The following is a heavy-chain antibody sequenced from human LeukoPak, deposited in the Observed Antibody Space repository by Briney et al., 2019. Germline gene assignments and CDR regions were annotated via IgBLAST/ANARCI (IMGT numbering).Heavy chain of an antibody. CDR2: INPNSGGT. V-gene: IGHV1-2*02. CDR3: ARDPHSSSWYYAMDV. CDR1: AYTFTGYS. D-gene: IGHD6-13*01. Sequence: GASVTVSFTASAYTFTGYSTHLVRQAHGQGKELMGWINPNSGGTNYAQKLPGRVTMTRDTSISTAYMELSRLRSDDTAVYYCARDPHSSSWYYAMDVWGQGTTVTVSS. J-gene: IGHJ6*02.